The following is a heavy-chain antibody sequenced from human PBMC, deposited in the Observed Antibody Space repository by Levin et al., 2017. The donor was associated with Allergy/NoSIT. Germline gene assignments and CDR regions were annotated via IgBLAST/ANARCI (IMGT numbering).Heavy chain of an antibody. D-gene: IGHD1-14*01. CDR1: GFTFSNYG. CDR2: ISYDGNNN. J-gene: IGHJ4*02. V-gene: IGHV3-30*18. Sequence: LSLTCAASGFTFSNYGMHWVRQAPGKGLEWVAIISYDGNNNNYGDSVKGRFTISRDNSKNTLYLQMNSLRAEDTAVYYCAKERAKTTFFDYWGQGTLVTVSS. CDR3: AKERAKTTFFDY.